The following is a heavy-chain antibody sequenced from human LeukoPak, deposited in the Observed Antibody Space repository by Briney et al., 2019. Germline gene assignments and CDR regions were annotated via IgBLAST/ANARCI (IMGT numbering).Heavy chain of an antibody. J-gene: IGHJ4*02. CDR1: GGSISISNW. D-gene: IGHD3-9*01. Sequence: SGTLSLTCAVSGGSISISNWYSWVRQPPGKGLEWIGEIYHTGSTNYNPSLKSRVTMSVDKSKNQVSLKLSSVTAADTAVYYCARVHNDILTDDSLGDKFDYWGQGTLVTVSS. CDR3: ARVHNDILTDDSLGDKFDY. CDR2: IYHTGST. V-gene: IGHV4-4*02.